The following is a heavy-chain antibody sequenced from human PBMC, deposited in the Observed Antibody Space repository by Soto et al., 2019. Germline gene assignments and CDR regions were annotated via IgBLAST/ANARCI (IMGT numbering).Heavy chain of an antibody. CDR2: ISVNNGNT. J-gene: IGHJ4*02. CDR1: GYTFTNYG. Sequence: QVQLVQSEAEVKKSGASVKVSCKASGYTFTNYGISWVRQAPGQGLEWMGWISVNNGNTNYAQKLQGRVTMTTDTSTSTAYMELRSLRSDDTAVYYCARYKSYLGDDYWGQGTLVTVSS. V-gene: IGHV1-18*01. D-gene: IGHD1-26*01. CDR3: ARYKSYLGDDY.